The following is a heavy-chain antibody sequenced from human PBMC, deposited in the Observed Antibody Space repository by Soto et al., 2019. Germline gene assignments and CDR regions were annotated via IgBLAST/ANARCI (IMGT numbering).Heavy chain of an antibody. D-gene: IGHD3-3*01. CDR1: GYTLTELS. V-gene: IGHV1-24*01. CDR2: FDPEDGET. J-gene: IGHJ3*02. CDR3: ATVSRGLRFLEWLLSQSSAFDI. Sequence: ASVKVSCKVSGYTLTELSMHWVRQAPGKGLEWMGGFDPEDGETIYAQKFQGRVTMTEDTSTDTAYMELSSLRSEDTAVYYCATVSRGLRFLEWLLSQSSAFDIWGQGTMVTVSS.